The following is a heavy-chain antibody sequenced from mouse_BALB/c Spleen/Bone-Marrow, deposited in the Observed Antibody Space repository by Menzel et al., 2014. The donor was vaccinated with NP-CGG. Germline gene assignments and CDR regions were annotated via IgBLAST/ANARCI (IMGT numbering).Heavy chain of an antibody. CDR1: GFDFSRYW. D-gene: IGHD1-1*01. J-gene: IGHJ2*01. V-gene: IGHV4-1*02. CDR3: ARPDYYGYLNY. CDR2: INPDSRTI. Sequence: DVQLQESGGGLVQPGGSLKLSCAASGFDFSRYWMSWVRQAPGKGLEWIGEINPDSRTINYSPSLKDKFIISRDNAKNTLYLRLNKVRSEDTALYYCARPDYYGYLNYWGPGTTLTVSS.